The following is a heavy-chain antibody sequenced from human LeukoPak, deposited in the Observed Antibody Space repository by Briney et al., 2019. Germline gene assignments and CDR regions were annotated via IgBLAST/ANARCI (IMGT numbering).Heavy chain of an antibody. V-gene: IGHV3-74*01. D-gene: IGHD6-13*01. CDR2: TNTHGTSA. CDR1: GFTFNNYW. J-gene: IGHJ6*03. Sequence: PGGSLRLFCAASGFTFNNYWMHWVRQAPGKGLVWVARTNTHGTSANYADSVKGRFIISRDNANNTLYLQMNGLRDEDTGVYYALAGYYYYYMDVWGKGTTVTVSS. CDR3: LAGYYYYYMDV.